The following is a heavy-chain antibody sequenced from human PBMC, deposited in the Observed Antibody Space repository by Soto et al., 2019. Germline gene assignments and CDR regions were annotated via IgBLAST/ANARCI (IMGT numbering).Heavy chain of an antibody. CDR2: IKKDGSEK. V-gene: IGHV3-7*01. J-gene: IGHJ3*02. CDR1: GFTFSSYW. Sequence: ESGGGLVQPGGSLRLSCAASGFTFSSYWMSWVRQAPGKGLEWVANIKKDGSEKYNVDSVKGRFTISRDNAKNSLYLQMNSLRAEDTAVYYCARDHIAVAGYDAFDIWGQGTMVTVSS. CDR3: ARDHIAVAGYDAFDI. D-gene: IGHD6-19*01.